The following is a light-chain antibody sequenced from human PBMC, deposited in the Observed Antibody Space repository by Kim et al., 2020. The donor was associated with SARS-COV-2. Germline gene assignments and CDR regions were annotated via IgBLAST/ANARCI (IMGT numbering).Light chain of an antibody. CDR3: GTWDTSLSAGV. J-gene: IGLJ3*02. CDR1: SSNIGNNY. CDR2: DND. V-gene: IGLV1-51*01. Sequence: QKVTISCSGSSSNIGNNYVSWYQQLPGTAPKLLIYDNDRRPSGIPDRFSGSKSGTSATLGITGLQTGDEADYYCGTWDTSLSAGVFGGGTKLTVL.